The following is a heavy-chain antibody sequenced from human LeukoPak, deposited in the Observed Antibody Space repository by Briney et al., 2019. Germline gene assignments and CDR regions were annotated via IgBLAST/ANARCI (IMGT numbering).Heavy chain of an antibody. CDR1: GYSISSGYF. CDR2: IYHRGTT. V-gene: IGHV4-38-2*01. CDR3: ARAGSGYPDY. J-gene: IGHJ4*02. Sequence: PSETLSLTCVVSGYSISSGYFWGWIRRPPGKGLEWIGSIYHRGTTYYNPSLKSRVTISLDTSKNQFSLNLSSVTAADTAVYYCARAGSGYPDYWGQGTLVTVSS. D-gene: IGHD3-22*01.